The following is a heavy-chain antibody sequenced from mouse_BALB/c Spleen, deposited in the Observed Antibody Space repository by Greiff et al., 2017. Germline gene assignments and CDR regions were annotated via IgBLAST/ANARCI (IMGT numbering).Heavy chain of an antibody. J-gene: IGHJ1*01. Sequence: EVKLMESGPGLVKPSQSLSLTCTVTGYSITSDYAWNWIRQFPGNKLEWMGYISYSGSTSYNPSLKSRISITRDTSKNQFFLQLNSVTTEDTATYYCARREGNFYWYFDVWGAGTTVTVSS. CDR2: ISYSGST. CDR3: ARREGNFYWYFDV. CDR1: GYSITSDYA. D-gene: IGHD2-1*01. V-gene: IGHV3-2*02.